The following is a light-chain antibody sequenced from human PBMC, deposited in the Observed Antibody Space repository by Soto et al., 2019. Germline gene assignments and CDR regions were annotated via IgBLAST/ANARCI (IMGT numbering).Light chain of an antibody. CDR2: DAS. CDR1: QSVATN. J-gene: IGKJ1*01. Sequence: EIVMTQSPATLSVSPGGRATLSCRASQSVATNLAWYQQKPGQAPRLLIYDASNRATGIPARLSGSGSGTDFTLSISSLRPEDFATYYCQQSYRTPWTFGPGTKVDIK. CDR3: QQSYRTPWT. V-gene: IGKV3D-15*01.